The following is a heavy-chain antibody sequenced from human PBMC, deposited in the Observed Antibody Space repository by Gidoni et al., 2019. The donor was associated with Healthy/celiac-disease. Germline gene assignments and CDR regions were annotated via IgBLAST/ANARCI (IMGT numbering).Heavy chain of an antibody. Sequence: QVQLVQSGAEVKKPGASVKVSCKASGYTFTSYAMHWVRQAPGQRLEWMGWINAGNGNTKYSQKFQGRVTITRDTSASTAYMELSSLRSEDTAVYYCARDDDYYYDSSGVLGAFDIWGQGTMVTVSS. V-gene: IGHV1-3*01. CDR1: GYTFTSYA. CDR3: ARDDDYYYDSSGVLGAFDI. J-gene: IGHJ3*02. D-gene: IGHD3-22*01. CDR2: INAGNGNT.